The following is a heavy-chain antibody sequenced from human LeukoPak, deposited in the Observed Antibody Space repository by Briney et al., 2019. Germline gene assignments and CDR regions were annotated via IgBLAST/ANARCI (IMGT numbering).Heavy chain of an antibody. V-gene: IGHV4-30-4*01. CDR1: GGSISSGDYY. J-gene: IGHJ4*02. CDR3: ARFVVVPAAMRSFDY. Sequence: SETLSLTCTVSGGSISSGDYYWSWLRQPPGKGLEWVGYIYYSGTTYCNPSLKSRVTILVDTSKNQFSLKLSSVTAADTAVYYCARFVVVPAAMRSFDYWGQGSLVTVSS. CDR2: IYYSGTT. D-gene: IGHD2-2*01.